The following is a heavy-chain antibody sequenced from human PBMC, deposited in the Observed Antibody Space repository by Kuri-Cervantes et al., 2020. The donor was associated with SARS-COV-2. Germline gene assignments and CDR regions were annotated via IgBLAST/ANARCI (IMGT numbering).Heavy chain of an antibody. CDR1: GFTFSSYS. CDR2: ISSSSSYI. Sequence: LSLTCADSGFTFSSYSMNWVRQAPGKGLEWVSYISSSSSYIYYADSLKGRFTISRDNAKNSLYLQMNSLRAEDTALYYCAREKGSSSWPIDYWGQGTLVTVSS. V-gene: IGHV3-21*04. CDR3: AREKGSSSWPIDY. D-gene: IGHD6-13*01. J-gene: IGHJ4*02.